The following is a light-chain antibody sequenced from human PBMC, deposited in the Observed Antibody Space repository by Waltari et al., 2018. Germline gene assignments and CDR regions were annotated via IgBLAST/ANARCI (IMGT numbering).Light chain of an antibody. CDR3: QVWDGDADHPV. Sequence: YELTQPPSVSAAPGKTAKISCGGHDLRDKTVHWYQQKPGPAPFLVIYDATVRPSGIPKRISGSDTATLTIARVEAGDEAVYYCQVWDGDADHPVFGGGTKLTVL. CDR1: DLRDKT. J-gene: IGLJ2*01. V-gene: IGLV3-21*03. CDR2: DAT.